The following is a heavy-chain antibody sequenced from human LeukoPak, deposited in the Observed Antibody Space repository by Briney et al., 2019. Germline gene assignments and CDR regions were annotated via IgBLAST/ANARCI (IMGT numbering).Heavy chain of an antibody. CDR3: ARGYQAFDP. Sequence: GRSLRLSCAASGFTFSSYGMHWVRQAPGKGLEWVAVISYDGSNKYYADSVKGRFTISRDNSKNTLYLQMNSLRAEDTAVYYCARGYQAFDPWGQGTLVTVSS. CDR1: GFTFSSYG. CDR2: ISYDGSNK. J-gene: IGHJ5*02. D-gene: IGHD2-2*01. V-gene: IGHV3-30*03.